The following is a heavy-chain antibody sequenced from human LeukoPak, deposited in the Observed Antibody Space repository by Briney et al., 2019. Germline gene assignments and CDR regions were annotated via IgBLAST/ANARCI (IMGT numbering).Heavy chain of an antibody. CDR3: ANHLACGSTSCPSFDY. Sequence: GGSLRLSCAASGFTFSSHSMNWVRQAPGQGLEWVSYITSDSSTRFYADSVKGRFTISRDNAKNSLYLQMNSLRAEDTAVYYCANHLACGSTSCPSFDYWGQGTLVTVSS. D-gene: IGHD2-2*01. V-gene: IGHV3-48*04. CDR1: GFTFSSHS. CDR2: ITSDSSTR. J-gene: IGHJ4*02.